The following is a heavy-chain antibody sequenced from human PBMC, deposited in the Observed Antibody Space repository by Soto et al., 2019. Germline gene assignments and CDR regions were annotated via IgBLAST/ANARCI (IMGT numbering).Heavy chain of an antibody. Sequence: ETLSLTCAVYGGSFSGYYWSWIRQPPGKGLEWIGEINHSGSTNYNPSLKSRVTISVDTSKNQFSLKLSSVTAADTAVYYCARGRYSSSWFPFDYWGQGTLVTVSS. D-gene: IGHD6-13*01. CDR1: GGSFSGYY. J-gene: IGHJ4*02. CDR3: ARGRYSSSWFPFDY. CDR2: INHSGST. V-gene: IGHV4-34*01.